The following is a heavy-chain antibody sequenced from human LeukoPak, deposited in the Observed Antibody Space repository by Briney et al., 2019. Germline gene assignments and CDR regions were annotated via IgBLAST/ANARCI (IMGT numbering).Heavy chain of an antibody. V-gene: IGHV3-23*01. CDR2: ISGSGGST. D-gene: IGHD6-13*01. CDR3: AKGPIPSSSWPFDEDSPDY. J-gene: IGHJ4*02. CDR1: GFTFSSYA. Sequence: PGGSLRLSCAASGFTFSSYAMSWVRQAPGKGLEWVSAISGSGGSTYYADSVKGRFTISRDNSKNTLYLQMNSLRAEDTAVYYCAKGPIPSSSWPFDEDSPDYWGQGTLVTVSS.